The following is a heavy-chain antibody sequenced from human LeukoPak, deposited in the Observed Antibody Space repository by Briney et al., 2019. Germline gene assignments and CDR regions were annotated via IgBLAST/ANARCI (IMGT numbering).Heavy chain of an antibody. CDR2: ISGTGDST. Sequence: GGSLRLSCAASGFSFSNYGMAWVRQAPGKGLEWVSAISGTGDSTYYADSVKGRFTISRDNSKNTLYLQMNSLRAEDTAVYYCASMRGYFEYWGQGTLVTVS. J-gene: IGHJ4*02. CDR3: ASMRGYFEY. CDR1: GFSFSNYG. V-gene: IGHV3-23*01.